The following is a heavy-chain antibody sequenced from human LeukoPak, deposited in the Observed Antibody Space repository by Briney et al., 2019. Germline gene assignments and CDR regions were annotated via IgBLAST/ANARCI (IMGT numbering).Heavy chain of an antibody. Sequence: TSETLSLICTVSGYSISSGYYWGWIRQPPGKGLEWIGSIYHSGSTYYNPSLKSRVTISVDTSKNQFSLKLSSVTAADTAVYYCARDGVGSLYNWFDPWGQGTLVTVSS. CDR2: IYHSGST. CDR3: ARDGVGSLYNWFDP. CDR1: GYSISSGYY. J-gene: IGHJ5*02. V-gene: IGHV4-38-2*02. D-gene: IGHD3-3*01.